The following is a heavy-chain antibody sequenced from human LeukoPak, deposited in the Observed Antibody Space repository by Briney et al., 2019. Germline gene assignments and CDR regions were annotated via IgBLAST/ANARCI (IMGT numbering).Heavy chain of an antibody. Sequence: SETLSLTCTVSGGSISSSNFYWGWIRQPPGKGLEWIGSIYYSGSSYYNPPLRSRVTISVDTSKNQFSLRLNSVTAADTAVYYCANSVVMGLHHYMDVWGKGTTVTVSS. D-gene: IGHD3-22*01. V-gene: IGHV4-39*07. CDR2: IYYSGSS. CDR1: GGSISSSNFY. J-gene: IGHJ6*03. CDR3: ANSVVMGLHHYMDV.